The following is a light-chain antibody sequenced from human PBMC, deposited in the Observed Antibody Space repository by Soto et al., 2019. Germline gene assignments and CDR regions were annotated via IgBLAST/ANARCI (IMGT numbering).Light chain of an antibody. V-gene: IGKV3-20*01. CDR1: QSVNSSY. J-gene: IGKJ1*01. CDR2: APY. Sequence: EIVLMQSPGTLSLSPGERATIACRASQSVNSSYLAWYQQKPGQAPMLLIYAPYSRATGIPERFSGSGSGTDFTLTISILKPGDFAVDYCQQYGSSAWTFGNGTKVEI. CDR3: QQYGSSAWT.